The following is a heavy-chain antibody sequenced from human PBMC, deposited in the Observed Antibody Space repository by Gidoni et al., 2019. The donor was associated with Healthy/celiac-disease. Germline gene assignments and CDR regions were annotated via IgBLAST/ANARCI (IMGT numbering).Heavy chain of an antibody. J-gene: IGHJ5*02. CDR1: GCTFSSSA. CDR2: IIPIFGTA. CDR3: ARTLGYCSSTSCYRNWFDP. V-gene: IGHV1-69*01. Sequence: QVQLVQSGAEVKKPGSSVKVSCKASGCTFSSSAISWGRQAPGQGLEWMGGIIPIFGTANYAQKFQGRVTITADESTSTAYMELSSLRSEDTAVYYCARTLGYCSSTSCYRNWFDPWGQGTLVTVSS. D-gene: IGHD2-2*01.